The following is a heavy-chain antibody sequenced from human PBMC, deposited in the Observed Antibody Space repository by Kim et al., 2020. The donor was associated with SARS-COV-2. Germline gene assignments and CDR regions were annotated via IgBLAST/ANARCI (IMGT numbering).Heavy chain of an antibody. CDR3: AYNFLRGAY. V-gene: IGHV3-23*01. CDR1: GFTFSAYA. J-gene: IGHJ4*02. Sequence: GGSLRLSCAASGFTFSAYAMSWVRQAPGKGLEWVSTVTGSGSTYYADSVTGRFTISRDNSKNTVYLQMNTLRAEDTAIYYCAYNFLRGAYWGQGTLVTVSS. D-gene: IGHD3-3*01. CDR2: VTGSGST.